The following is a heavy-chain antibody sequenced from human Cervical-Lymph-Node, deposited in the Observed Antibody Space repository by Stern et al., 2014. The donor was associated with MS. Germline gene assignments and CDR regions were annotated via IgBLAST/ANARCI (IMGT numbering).Heavy chain of an antibody. V-gene: IGHV1-46*03. Sequence: VQLVESGAEVRKPGASVKVSCKASGFAFTNYYVHWVRQAPGQGLEWMGMINPSGGSTTYAQRFQVRVTMTRDTSSSTVYMELRSLRFEDTAMYYCSKSYFASGHAFDIWGQGTMVTVSS. CDR3: SKSYFASGHAFDI. CDR2: INPSGGST. CDR1: GFAFTNYY. J-gene: IGHJ3*02. D-gene: IGHD3-9*01.